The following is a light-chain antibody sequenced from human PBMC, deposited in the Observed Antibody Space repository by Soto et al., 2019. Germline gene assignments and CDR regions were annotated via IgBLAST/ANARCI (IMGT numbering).Light chain of an antibody. CDR3: QQSHNWPLT. J-gene: IGKJ2*01. CDR1: QSVSTE. CDR2: SAS. Sequence: EIVMTQSPATLSVSPGSRATLSCRASQSVSTELAWYQQKPGQPPRLLIYSASTRATGVPARFTGSGSGSEFPLTSSGLQSEDFAVYYCQQSHNWPLTFGQGTRLEI. V-gene: IGKV3D-15*01.